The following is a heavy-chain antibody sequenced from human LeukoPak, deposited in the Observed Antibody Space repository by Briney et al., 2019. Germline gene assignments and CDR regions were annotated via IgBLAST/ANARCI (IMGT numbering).Heavy chain of an antibody. J-gene: IGHJ6*03. Sequence: AGGSLRLSCAAPGFTFSSYAMSWVRRAPGKGLEWVSAISGSGGSTYYADSVKGRFTISRDNSKNTLYLQMNSLRAEDTAVYYCAKDLRGLSTLYYYYMDVWGKGTTVTVSS. CDR3: AKDLRGLSTLYYYYMDV. CDR1: GFTFSSYA. CDR2: ISGSGGST. D-gene: IGHD3-16*02. V-gene: IGHV3-23*01.